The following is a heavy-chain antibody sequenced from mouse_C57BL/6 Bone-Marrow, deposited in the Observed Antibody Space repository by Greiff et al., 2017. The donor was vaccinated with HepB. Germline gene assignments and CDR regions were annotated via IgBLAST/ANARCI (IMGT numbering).Heavy chain of an antibody. J-gene: IGHJ4*01. CDR1: GYTFTDYE. CDR3: TRLRENILEWLPFYAMDY. Sequence: VQLQQSGAELVRPGASVTLSCKASGYTFTDYEMHWVKQTPVHGLEWIGAIDPETGGTAYNQKFKGKAILTADKSSSTAYMELRSLTSEDSAVYYCTRLRENILEWLPFYAMDYWGQGTSVTVSS. D-gene: IGHD2-2*01. V-gene: IGHV1-15*01. CDR2: IDPETGGT.